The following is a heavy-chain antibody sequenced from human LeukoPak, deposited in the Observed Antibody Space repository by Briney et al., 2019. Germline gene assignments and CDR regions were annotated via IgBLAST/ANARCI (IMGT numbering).Heavy chain of an antibody. Sequence: TGGALRLSCAASGFTFSYYGMHWVRQAPGKGLEWVAVILYDRSNKYYAESVRGRFTISRDNSKNTLYPQMNSLRAEDTAVYYCAKDYYDSSGYYNDAFDMWGQGTMVTVS. D-gene: IGHD3-22*01. CDR1: GFTFSYYG. CDR3: AKDYYDSSGYYNDAFDM. CDR2: ILYDRSNK. J-gene: IGHJ3*02. V-gene: IGHV3-30*18.